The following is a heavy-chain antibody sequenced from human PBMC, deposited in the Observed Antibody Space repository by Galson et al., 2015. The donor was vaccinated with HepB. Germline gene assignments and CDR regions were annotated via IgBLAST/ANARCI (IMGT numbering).Heavy chain of an antibody. CDR1: GFTFSSYG. V-gene: IGHV3-33*01. Sequence: SLRLSCAASGFTFSSYGMHWVRQAPGKGLEWVAVIWYDGSNKYYADSVKGRFTISRDNSKNTLYLQMNSLRAEDTAVYYCATPESYSSSWAPFDYWGQGTLVTVSS. CDR3: ATPESYSSSWAPFDY. CDR2: IWYDGSNK. J-gene: IGHJ4*02. D-gene: IGHD6-13*01.